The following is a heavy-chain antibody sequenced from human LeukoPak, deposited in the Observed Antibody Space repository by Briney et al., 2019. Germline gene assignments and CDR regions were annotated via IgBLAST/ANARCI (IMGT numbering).Heavy chain of an antibody. J-gene: IGHJ4*02. V-gene: IGHV4-34*01. CDR3: ARIRYFDPFDY. Sequence: SETLSLTCAVYGGSFSGYYWGWIRQPPGKGLEWIGEINHSGSTNYNPSLKSRVTISVDTSKNQFPLKLSSVTAADTAVYYCARIRYFDPFDYWGQGTLVTVSS. CDR1: GGSFSGYY. CDR2: INHSGST. D-gene: IGHD3-9*01.